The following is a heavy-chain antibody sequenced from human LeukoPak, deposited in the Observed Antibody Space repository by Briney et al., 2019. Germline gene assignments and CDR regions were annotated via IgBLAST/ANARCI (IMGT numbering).Heavy chain of an antibody. CDR1: GFTFSSYG. Sequence: GGSLRLSCAASGFTFSSYGMSWVRQAPGKGLEWVSTISGSGSSTYYADSVKGRFSISRDTSKNTLYLQMNSLRVEDTAVYYCATRRFGELTYWGQGTLVTVSS. J-gene: IGHJ4*02. D-gene: IGHD3-10*01. CDR2: ISGSGSST. CDR3: ATRRFGELTY. V-gene: IGHV3-23*01.